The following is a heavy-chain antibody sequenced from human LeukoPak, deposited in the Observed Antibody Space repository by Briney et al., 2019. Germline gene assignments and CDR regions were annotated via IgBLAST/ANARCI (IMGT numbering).Heavy chain of an antibody. CDR1: GFTFDDYA. D-gene: IGHD3-10*01. CDR2: ISWNSGSM. V-gene: IGHV3-9*01. CDR3: TKDSDASGSYYNPRFDP. J-gene: IGHJ5*02. Sequence: GGSLRLSCAASGFTFDDYAMHWVRQAPGKGLEWVSGISWNSGSMGYADSVKGRFIISRDNAQNSLYLQMNSLRAEDTALYYCTKDSDASGSYYNPRFDPWGQGSLVTVSS.